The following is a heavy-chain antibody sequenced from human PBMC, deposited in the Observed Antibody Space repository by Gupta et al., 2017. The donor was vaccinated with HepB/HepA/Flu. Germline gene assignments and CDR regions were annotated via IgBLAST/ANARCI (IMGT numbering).Heavy chain of an antibody. J-gene: IGHJ6*02. D-gene: IGHD3-9*01. CDR2: IYYSGST. Sequence: QVQLQESGPGLVKPSQTLSLTCTVSGGSISSGGYYWSWIRQHPGKGLEWIGYIYYSGSTYYNPSLKSRVTISVDTSKNQFSLKLSSVTAADTAVYYCARAPSYDMVPLYGMDVWGQGTTVTVSS. CDR3: ARAPSYDMVPLYGMDV. V-gene: IGHV4-31*03. CDR1: GGSISSGGYY.